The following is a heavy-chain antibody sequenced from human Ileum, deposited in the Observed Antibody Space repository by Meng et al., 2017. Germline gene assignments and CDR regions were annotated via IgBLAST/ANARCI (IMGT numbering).Heavy chain of an antibody. CDR3: AREPSFGEHDY. CDR2: LHNDENAP. D-gene: IGHD3-10*01. V-gene: IGHV3-30*02. J-gene: IGHJ4*02. Sequence: RRGFVGCVVQPGRSLSPSCAASGFTFKFYGMQWFRQAPGKGLGWVAFLHNDENAPFYADSVKGRFTISRDSSKNTLYLQMNSLTPEDTAVYYCAREPSFGEHDYWGQGTLVTVSS. CDR1: GFTFKFYG.